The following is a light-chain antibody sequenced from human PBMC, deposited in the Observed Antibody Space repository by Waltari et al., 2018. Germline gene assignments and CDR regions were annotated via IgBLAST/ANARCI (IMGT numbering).Light chain of an antibody. CDR3: QQSSSYPRA. Sequence: DIQMTQSPSPVSASVGDRVTITCRASQNIGSYLIWYQQKPGNAPNLLIYYASSLQSGVPSRFIGSGSATDFTLTINSLQPDDFATYYCQQSSSYPRAFGGGTKVESK. CDR1: QNIGSY. J-gene: IGKJ4*01. CDR2: YAS. V-gene: IGKV1-39*01.